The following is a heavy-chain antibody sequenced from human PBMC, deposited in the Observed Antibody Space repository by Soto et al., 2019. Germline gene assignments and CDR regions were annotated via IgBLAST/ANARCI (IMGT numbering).Heavy chain of an antibody. D-gene: IGHD2-2*02. V-gene: IGHV3-11*01. Sequence: QAQLVESGGGLVKPGGSLRLSCAASGFTFSDYYMSWIRQAPGKGLEWVSDISSSGSTIYYADSVTGRFTIARDNTKNSLYLQTNSLRAEDTAVNYCARDPAAIVVVPAAIGDYYYGMYVCGKRTTVTVAS. J-gene: IGHJ6*04. CDR2: ISSSGSTI. CDR3: ARDPAAIVVVPAAIGDYYYGMYV. CDR1: GFTFSDYY.